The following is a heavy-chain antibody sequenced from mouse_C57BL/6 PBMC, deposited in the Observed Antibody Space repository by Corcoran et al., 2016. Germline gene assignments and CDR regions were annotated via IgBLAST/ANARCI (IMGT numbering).Heavy chain of an antibody. D-gene: IGHD2-4*01. J-gene: IGHJ1*03. V-gene: IGHV1-81*01. CDR2: IYPRSGNT. CDR3: SYYDYGYFDV. Sequence: QVQLQQSGAELARPGASVKLSCEASGYTFTSYGISWVKQRTGQGLEWIGEIYPRSGNTYYNEKFKGKATLTADKSSSTAYMELRRLTSEDSAVYFCSYYDYGYFDVWGTGTTVTVSS. CDR1: GYTFTSYG.